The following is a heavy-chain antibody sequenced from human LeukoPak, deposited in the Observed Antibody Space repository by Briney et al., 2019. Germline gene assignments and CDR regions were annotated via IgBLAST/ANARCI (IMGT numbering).Heavy chain of an antibody. D-gene: IGHD3-22*01. J-gene: IGHJ3*02. CDR3: ARGPGSGYYLTAFDI. Sequence: GGSLILSCAASGFTLSSYGIHWVRQAPGKGLEWVAVIWYDGSNKYYADSVKGRFTISRDNSKNALYLQMNSLRAEDTAVYYCARGPGSGYYLTAFDIWGQGTMVTVSS. CDR2: IWYDGSNK. CDR1: GFTLSSYG. V-gene: IGHV3-33*01.